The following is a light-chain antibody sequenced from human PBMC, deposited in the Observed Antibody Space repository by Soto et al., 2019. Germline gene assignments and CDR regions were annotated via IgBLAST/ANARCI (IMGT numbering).Light chain of an antibody. CDR3: SSYTSSSTLV. CDR2: EVS. V-gene: IGLV2-18*02. Sequence: QSVLTRPPSVSGSPGQSVTISCTGTSSDVGSYNRVSWYQQPPGTAPKLMIYEVSNRPSGVPDRFSGSKSGNTASLTISGLQAEDEAGYYCSSYTSSSTLVFGGGTKLTVL. J-gene: IGLJ2*01. CDR1: SSDVGSYNR.